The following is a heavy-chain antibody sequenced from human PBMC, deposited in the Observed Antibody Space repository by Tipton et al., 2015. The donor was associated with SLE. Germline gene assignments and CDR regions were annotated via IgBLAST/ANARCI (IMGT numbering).Heavy chain of an antibody. Sequence: TLSLTCAVYDGWYDGSFSSFYWSWIRQPPGKGLEWIGEIDHSGRSNYKPSLKSRVTISVETSKNQFSLSLSSVTAADTAVYYCARAGHRNSWFVDFWGQGTPVTVSS. V-gene: IGHV4-34*01. CDR3: ARAGHRNSWFVDF. CDR2: IDHSGRS. D-gene: IGHD6-13*01. J-gene: IGHJ4*02. CDR1: DGWYDGSFSSFY.